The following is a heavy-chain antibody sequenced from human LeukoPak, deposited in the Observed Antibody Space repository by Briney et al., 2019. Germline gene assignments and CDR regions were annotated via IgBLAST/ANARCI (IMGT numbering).Heavy chain of an antibody. CDR3: ARDGSGSGDC. CDR1: GFPFDIYA. Sequence: GGSLRLSCAASGFPFDIYAVNWVRQAPGKGLEWVSSISSRSENIYYADSVKGRFTVSRDNARNSVYLQMNNLGAGDTAVYYCARDGSGSGDCWGQGTLVTVSS. V-gene: IGHV3-21*01. CDR2: ISSRSENI. J-gene: IGHJ4*02. D-gene: IGHD2-15*01.